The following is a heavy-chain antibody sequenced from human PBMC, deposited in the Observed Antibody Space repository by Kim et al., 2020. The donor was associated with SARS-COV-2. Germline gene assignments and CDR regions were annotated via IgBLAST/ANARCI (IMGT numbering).Heavy chain of an antibody. D-gene: IGHD3-10*01. J-gene: IGHJ4*02. V-gene: IGHV3-23*01. Sequence: ADSVRGRFTIARDNSTDILYLQMDSLRVDDTAVYYCAKDLLYVPGRGYFDSWGQGVLVTVSS. CDR3: AKDLLYVPGRGYFDS.